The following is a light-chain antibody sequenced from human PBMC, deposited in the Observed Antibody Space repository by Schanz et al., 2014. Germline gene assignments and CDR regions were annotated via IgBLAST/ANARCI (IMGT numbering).Light chain of an antibody. CDR2: DVT. Sequence: QSALTQPASVSGSPGQSITISCAGTTTDVGGYNYVSWYQQHPGKAPKLIIYDVTNRPSGVSHRFSGSKSGNTASLTISGLQAEDEADYFCCSYAGSGTNVFGTGTKLTVL. V-gene: IGLV2-14*03. CDR1: TTDVGGYNY. CDR3: CSYAGSGTNV. J-gene: IGLJ1*01.